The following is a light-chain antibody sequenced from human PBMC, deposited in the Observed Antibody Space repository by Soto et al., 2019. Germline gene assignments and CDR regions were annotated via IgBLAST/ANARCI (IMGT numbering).Light chain of an antibody. J-gene: IGKJ3*01. Sequence: DIVLTQSPATLSLSPGDTATLSCGASESVSTYLAWYQQKPGQAPRLLIYDASHRATGTPARFSGSGSMPDFTLTISSLEPEDYAVYYCQHRMNTFTFGHGTKVEIK. CDR3: QHRMNTFT. CDR1: ESVSTY. CDR2: DAS. V-gene: IGKV3-11*01.